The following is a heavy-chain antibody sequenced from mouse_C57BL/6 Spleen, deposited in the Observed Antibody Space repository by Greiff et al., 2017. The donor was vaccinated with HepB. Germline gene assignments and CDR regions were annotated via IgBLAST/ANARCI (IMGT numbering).Heavy chain of an antibody. CDR3: TRKAPSSRGFAY. CDR2: IDPETGGT. J-gene: IGHJ3*01. Sequence: QVQLQQSGAELVRPGASVTLSCKASGYTFTDYEMHWVKQTPVHGLEWIGAIDPETGGTAYNQKFKGKAILTADKSSSTAYMELRSLTSEDSAVYYCTRKAPSSRGFAYWGQGTLVTVSA. V-gene: IGHV1-15*01. CDR1: GYTFTDYE.